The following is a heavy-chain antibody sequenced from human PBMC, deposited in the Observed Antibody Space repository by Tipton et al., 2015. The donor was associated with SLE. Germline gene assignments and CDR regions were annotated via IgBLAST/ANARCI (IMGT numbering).Heavy chain of an antibody. CDR2: IIPIFGTA. CDR1: GGTFSSYA. Sequence: QSGAEVKKPGSSVKVSCKASGGTFSSYAISWVRQAPGQGLEWMGGIIPIFGTANYAQKFQGRVTITADESTSTAYMELSSLRSEDTAVYYCARDLVAVAGTWYFDLWGRGTLVTVSS. V-gene: IGHV1-69*01. J-gene: IGHJ2*01. D-gene: IGHD6-19*01. CDR3: ARDLVAVAGTWYFDL.